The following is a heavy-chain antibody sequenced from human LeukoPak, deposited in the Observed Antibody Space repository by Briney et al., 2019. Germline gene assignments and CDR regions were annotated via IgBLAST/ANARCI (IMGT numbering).Heavy chain of an antibody. D-gene: IGHD2-2*02. V-gene: IGHV3-49*04. J-gene: IGHJ5*02. CDR1: GFTFGDYA. CDR2: IRSKAYGGTT. CDR3: TRFREVVPAAITGWSDP. Sequence: GGSLRLSCTASGFTFGDYAMSWVRQAPGKGLEWVGFIRSKAYGGTTEYAASVKGRFTISRDDSKSIAYLQMNSLKTEDTAVYYCTRFREVVPAAITGWSDPWGQGTLVTVSS.